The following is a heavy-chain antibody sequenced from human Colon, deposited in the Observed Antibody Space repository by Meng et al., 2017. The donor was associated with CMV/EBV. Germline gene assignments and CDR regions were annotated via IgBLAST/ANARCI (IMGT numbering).Heavy chain of an antibody. Sequence: ASVKVSCKASGYTFTGYYMHWVRRAPGQGLEWMGWTNPNSGATISAQRFQGRVTMTRDTSISTGYMELNSLRSDDTAVYYCARADGSGSYFAAGFYWGQGTLVTVSS. CDR3: ARADGSGSYFAAGFY. CDR1: GYTFTGYY. V-gene: IGHV1-2*02. J-gene: IGHJ4*02. D-gene: IGHD3-10*01. CDR2: TNPNSGAT.